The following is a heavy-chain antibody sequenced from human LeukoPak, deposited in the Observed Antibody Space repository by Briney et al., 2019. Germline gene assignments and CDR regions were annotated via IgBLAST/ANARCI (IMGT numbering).Heavy chain of an antibody. V-gene: IGHV4-4*07. CDR3: AGEVTGSNGYSYYYYMDV. J-gene: IGHJ6*03. CDR1: GGSISSYY. D-gene: IGHD1-14*01. Sequence: SETLSLTCTVSGGSISSYYWSWIRQPAGKGLEWIGRIYTSESTFYNPSLRSRVTMSVDTSKNQFSLKLISVTAADTAVYFCAGEVTGSNGYSYYYYMDVWGKGTTVTISS. CDR2: IYTSEST.